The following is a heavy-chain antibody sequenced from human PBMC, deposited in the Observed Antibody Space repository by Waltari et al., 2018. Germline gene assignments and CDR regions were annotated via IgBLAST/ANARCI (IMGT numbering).Heavy chain of an antibody. CDR3: ARIVVPAAIDY. CDR1: GGSISSSSYY. D-gene: IGHD2-2*01. CDR2: IYYSGST. V-gene: IGHV4-39*07. J-gene: IGHJ4*02. Sequence: QLQLQESGPGLVKPSETLSLTCTVSGGSISSSSYYWGWIRQPPGKGLEWIGNIYYSGSTYYNPSLKSRVTISVDTSKNQFSLKLSSVTAADTAVYYCARIVVPAAIDYWGQGTLVTVSS.